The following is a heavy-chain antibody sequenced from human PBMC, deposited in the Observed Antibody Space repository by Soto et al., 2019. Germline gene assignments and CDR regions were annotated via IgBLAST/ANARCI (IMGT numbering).Heavy chain of an antibody. CDR1: GGSISSGDYY. V-gene: IGHV4-30-4*01. Sequence: SETLSLTCTVSGGSISSGDYYWSWIRQPPGKGLEWIGYIYYSGSTYYNPSLKSRVTISVDTSKNQFTLKLISVTAADTAVYYCAVVDSPGNLFDPWGEGALVTVFS. CDR2: IYYSGST. D-gene: IGHD2-15*01. J-gene: IGHJ5*02. CDR3: AVVDSPGNLFDP.